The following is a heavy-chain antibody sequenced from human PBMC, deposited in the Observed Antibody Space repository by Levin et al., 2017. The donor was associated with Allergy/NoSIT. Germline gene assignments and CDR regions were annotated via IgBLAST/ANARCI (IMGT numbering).Heavy chain of an antibody. CDR3: VPLNWKDPPGFDY. V-gene: IGHV3-23*01. J-gene: IGHJ4*02. CDR2: GSDSGSRT. Sequence: GGSLRLSCAASGFTFGSYYMSWVRQAPGKGLEWVSIGSDSGSRTNYADPVKGRFTISRDNSKNMVYLEMNGLRAEDTAVYYCVPLNWKDPPGFDYWGQGTLVTVSS. D-gene: IGHD1-1*01. CDR1: GFTFGSYY.